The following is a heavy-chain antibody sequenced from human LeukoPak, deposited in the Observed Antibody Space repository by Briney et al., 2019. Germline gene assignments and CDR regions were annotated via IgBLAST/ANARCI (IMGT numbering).Heavy chain of an antibody. CDR2: ITGSGDTI. CDR3: TRHRYGDSGGDFDY. D-gene: IGHD2-21*02. CDR1: GFTFSSYE. Sequence: GGSLRLSCSASGFTFSSYEMNWVRQAPGKGLEWISYITGSGDTIYYADSVKGRFTISRDNAKNSLFLQMNSLKTGDTAVYYCTRHRYGDSGGDFDYWGQGTLVTVSS. V-gene: IGHV3-48*03. J-gene: IGHJ4*02.